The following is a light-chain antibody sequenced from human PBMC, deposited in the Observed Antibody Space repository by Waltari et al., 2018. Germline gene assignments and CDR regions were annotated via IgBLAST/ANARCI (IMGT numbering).Light chain of an antibody. Sequence: DIVMTQSPDSLAVSLGERASINCKSSQSVLYSSNNQNYLAWYQHKPGQPPKLLIYWASSRESGVPARFSGSGSGTDFTLTISSLQAEDVAIYYCQQYYSTPLTFGGGTKVEIK. J-gene: IGKJ4*01. CDR2: WAS. V-gene: IGKV4-1*01. CDR3: QQYYSTPLT. CDR1: QSVLYSSNNQNY.